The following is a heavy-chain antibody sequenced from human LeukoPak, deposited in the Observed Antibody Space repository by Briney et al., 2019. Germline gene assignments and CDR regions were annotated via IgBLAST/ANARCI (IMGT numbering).Heavy chain of an antibody. J-gene: IGHJ4*02. Sequence: ASVKVSCKASGYTFTGYYMHWVRQAPGQGLEWMGRINPNSGGTNYAQKFQGRVTMTRDTSISTAYMELSRLRSDDTAVHYCARVLSPLGGVVLGFDYWGQGTLVTVSS. CDR3: ARVLSPLGGVVLGFDY. CDR2: INPNSGGT. D-gene: IGHD3-16*01. V-gene: IGHV1-2*06. CDR1: GYTFTGYY.